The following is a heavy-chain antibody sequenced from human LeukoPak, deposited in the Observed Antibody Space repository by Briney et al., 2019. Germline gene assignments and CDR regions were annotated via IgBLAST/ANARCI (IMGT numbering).Heavy chain of an antibody. V-gene: IGHV3-33*03. Sequence: GGSLRLSCAASEFPFSSYGMHWVRQAPGKGLEWVAVIWHDGSYKYYADSVKGRFTISRDNSKNTLYLQMNSLRAEDTAVYFCASGDYSSGWKLDYWGQGTLVTVCS. D-gene: IGHD6-19*01. J-gene: IGHJ4*02. CDR1: EFPFSSYG. CDR3: ASGDYSSGWKLDY. CDR2: IWHDGSYK.